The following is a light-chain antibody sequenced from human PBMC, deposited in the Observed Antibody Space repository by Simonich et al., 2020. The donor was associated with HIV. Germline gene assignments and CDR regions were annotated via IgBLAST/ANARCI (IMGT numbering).Light chain of an antibody. CDR2: AAS. V-gene: IGKV3D-15*01. CDR3: QQYNNWPPGT. J-gene: IGKJ1*01. CDR1: QSVSRN. Sequence: EILMTQSPATLSVSPGERATLSCRASQSVSRNLVWYQQNPGQAPRLLIYAASTRATVIPARFSGSGSGTDFTLTISSLQSEDFAVYYCQQYNNWPPGTFGQGTKVEIK.